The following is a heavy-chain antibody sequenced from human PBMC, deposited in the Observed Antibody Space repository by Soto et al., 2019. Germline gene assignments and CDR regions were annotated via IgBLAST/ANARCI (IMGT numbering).Heavy chain of an antibody. J-gene: IGHJ4*02. V-gene: IGHV4-59*02. CDR3: ARATGLGVDHIDY. Sequence: PSETLSLTCTVSGGSVTGFYWSWIRQPPGKRLEWIGYIFHSGSSNYNPSLKSRVTISVDTSKSQVSLRLTSVTAADTAVYYCARATGLGVDHIDYCGRGPLVTVYS. CDR1: GGSVTGFY. CDR2: IFHSGSS. D-gene: IGHD6-19*01.